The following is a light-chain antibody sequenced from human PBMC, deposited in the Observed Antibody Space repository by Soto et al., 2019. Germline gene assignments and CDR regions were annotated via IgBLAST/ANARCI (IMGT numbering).Light chain of an antibody. J-gene: IGKJ1*01. Sequence: IELTQSPATLSLSPGERATLYCRASQSVSSYLAWYQQKPGQAPRLLIYDASNRATGIPARFSGSGSGTDFTLTISSLEPEDFAVYYCQQRSNWPPWTFGQGTKVDIK. V-gene: IGKV3-11*01. CDR3: QQRSNWPPWT. CDR2: DAS. CDR1: QSVSSY.